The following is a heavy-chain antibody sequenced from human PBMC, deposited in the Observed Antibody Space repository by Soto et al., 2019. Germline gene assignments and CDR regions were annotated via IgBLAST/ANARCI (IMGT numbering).Heavy chain of an antibody. CDR3: ARGVYSYGSDPYYYGMDV. J-gene: IGHJ6*02. CDR1: GYTFTSYD. D-gene: IGHD5-18*01. CDR2: ISAYNGNT. V-gene: IGHV1-18*04. Sequence: VKVSCNASGYTFTSYDISWVRQAPGQGLEWMGWISAYNGNTNYAQKLQGRVTMTTDTSTSTAYMELRSLRSDDTAVYYCARGVYSYGSDPYYYGMDVWGQGTTVTVSS.